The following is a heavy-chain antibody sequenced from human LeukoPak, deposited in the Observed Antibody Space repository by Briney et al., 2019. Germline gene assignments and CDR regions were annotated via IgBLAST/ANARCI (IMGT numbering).Heavy chain of an antibody. D-gene: IGHD3-3*01. J-gene: IGHJ6*03. Sequence: GLLRLSCAASGFTFSSYAMHWVRQAPGKGLEWVAVISYDGSNKYYAYSVKGRFTISRDNSKNTLYMQMNSLRAEDTAVYYCARDNYDFWSGYYYYYYYYMDVWGKGTTVTVSS. CDR3: ARDNYDFWSGYYYYYYYYMDV. CDR2: ISYDGSNK. V-gene: IGHV3-30*01. CDR1: GFTFSSYA.